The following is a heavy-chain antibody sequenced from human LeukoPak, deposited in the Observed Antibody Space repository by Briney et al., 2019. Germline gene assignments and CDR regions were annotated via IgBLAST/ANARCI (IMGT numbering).Heavy chain of an antibody. V-gene: IGHV4-30-2*01. CDR3: VRTTVVNYFNY. Sequence: SETLSHTCAVSGGSISSGDYSWSWIRQPPGKGLEWIGYFYHSGSIYYNPSLKSRVTISADRSKNQFSLNVTSVTAADTAVYYCVRTTVVNYFNYWGQGTLVTVSS. CDR2: FYHSGSI. D-gene: IGHD4-11*01. CDR1: GGSISSGDYS. J-gene: IGHJ4*02.